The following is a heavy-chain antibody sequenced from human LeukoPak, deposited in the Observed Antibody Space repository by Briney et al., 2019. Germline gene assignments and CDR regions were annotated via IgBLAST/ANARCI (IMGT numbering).Heavy chain of an antibody. V-gene: IGHV4-59*01. D-gene: IGHD2-2*01. J-gene: IGHJ4*02. CDR1: GGSISSYY. CDR2: IYYSGST. Sequence: SETLSLTCTVSGGSISSYYWSWIRQPPGKGLEWIGYIYYSGSTNYNPSLESRVTISVDTSKNQFSLKLSSVTAADTAVYYCALGRVPAARTFDYWGQGTLVTVSS. CDR3: ALGRVPAARTFDY.